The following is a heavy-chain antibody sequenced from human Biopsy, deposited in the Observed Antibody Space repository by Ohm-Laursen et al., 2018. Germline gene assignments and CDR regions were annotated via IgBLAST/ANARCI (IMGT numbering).Heavy chain of an antibody. CDR2: IYYTGHT. J-gene: IGHJ4*02. D-gene: IGHD7-27*01. V-gene: IGHV4-59*01. CDR3: ARLTGDPSY. CDR1: GGSIKSYY. Sequence: TLSLTCTVSGGSIKSYYWNWIRQSPGKGLEWIGFIYYTGHTNYNPSLKSRATISVDTSKNQFSLKVISATAADTAVYYCARLTGDPSYWGQGILVTVSS.